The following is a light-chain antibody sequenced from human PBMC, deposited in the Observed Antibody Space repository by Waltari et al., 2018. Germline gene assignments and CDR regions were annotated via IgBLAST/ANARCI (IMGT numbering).Light chain of an antibody. Sequence: QPVLTQSSSASASLGSSVKLTCTLSSGHSSYIIAWHQQQSGKAPRYLMKLEGSGSYNKGSGVPDRFSGSSSGTDRYLTISNLQSEDEADYYCETWDSNTHVFGGGTKLTVL. J-gene: IGLJ3*02. CDR3: ETWDSNTHV. V-gene: IGLV4-60*03. CDR1: SGHSSYI. CDR2: LEGSGSY.